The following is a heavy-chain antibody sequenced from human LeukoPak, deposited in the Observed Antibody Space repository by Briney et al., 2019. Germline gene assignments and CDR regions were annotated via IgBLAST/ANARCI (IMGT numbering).Heavy chain of an antibody. CDR3: ARAAADTINSFDY. CDR2: IYPGDSDT. J-gene: IGHJ4*02. Sequence: GVSLKISCKGSGYSFTSYWIGWVRQMPGKGLEYMGIIYPGDSDTRYSPSFQGQVTISADRSISTAYLQWSSLKASDTAIYYCARAAADTINSFDYWGQGTLVTVSS. CDR1: GYSFTSYW. V-gene: IGHV5-51*01. D-gene: IGHD6-13*01.